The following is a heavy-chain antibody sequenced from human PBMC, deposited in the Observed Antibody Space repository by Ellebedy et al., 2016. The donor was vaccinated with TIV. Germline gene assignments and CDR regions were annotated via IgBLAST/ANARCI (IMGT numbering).Heavy chain of an antibody. J-gene: IGHJ5*02. CDR1: GGSISNSDYY. Sequence: MPSETLSLTCTVSGGSISNSDYYWDWIRQPPGKGLEWIGSIYYSGSTYYNPSLKSLVTISVDTSKNQFSLNLSSVTAADTAVYYCARDPALPRGRFDPWGQGTLVTVSS. CDR3: ARDPALPRGRFDP. CDR2: IYYSGST. V-gene: IGHV4-39*07.